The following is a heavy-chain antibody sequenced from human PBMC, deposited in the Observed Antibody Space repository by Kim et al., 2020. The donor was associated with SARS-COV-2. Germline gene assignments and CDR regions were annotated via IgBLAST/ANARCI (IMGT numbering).Heavy chain of an antibody. V-gene: IGHV3-9*01. CDR1: GFTFDDYA. Sequence: GGSLRLSCAASGFTFDDYAMHWVRQAPGKGLEWVSGISWNSGSIGYADSVKGRFTISRDNAKNSLYLQMNSLRAEDTALYYCAKGYYDILTGSFFDYWGQGTLVTVSS. CDR2: ISWNSGSI. J-gene: IGHJ4*02. CDR3: AKGYYDILTGSFFDY. D-gene: IGHD3-9*01.